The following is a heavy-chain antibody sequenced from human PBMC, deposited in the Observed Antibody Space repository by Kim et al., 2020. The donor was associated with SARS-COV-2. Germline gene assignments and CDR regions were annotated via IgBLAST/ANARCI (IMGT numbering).Heavy chain of an antibody. D-gene: IGHD6-25*01. CDR3: ARLPSGNRWFDP. Sequence: SETLSLTCTVSGGSISTSSYYWGWIRQPPGKGLEWIGTVYYSGNTYYNPSLKSRVTISVDTSQNQFSLKLNSVTAADTAVYYCARLPSGNRWFDPWGQGTLVTVSS. CDR1: GGSISTSSYY. J-gene: IGHJ5*02. CDR2: VYYSGNT. V-gene: IGHV4-39*07.